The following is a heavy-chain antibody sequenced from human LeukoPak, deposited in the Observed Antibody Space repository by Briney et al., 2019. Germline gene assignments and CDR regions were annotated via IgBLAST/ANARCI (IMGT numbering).Heavy chain of an antibody. D-gene: IGHD3-10*02. V-gene: IGHV3-23*01. CDR2: ISGSGRST. CDR1: GFTFSSSA. CDR3: AELGITMIGGV. Sequence: GGSLRLSCAASGFTFSSSAMNWVRQAPGKGLEWVSAISGSGRSTFYADSVKGRFTISRDNSKNTLYLQMNSLRAEDTAVYYCAELGITMIGGVWGKGTTVTISS. J-gene: IGHJ6*04.